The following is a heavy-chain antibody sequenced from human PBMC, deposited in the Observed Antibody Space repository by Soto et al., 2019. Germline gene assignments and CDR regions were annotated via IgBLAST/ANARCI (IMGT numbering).Heavy chain of an antibody. CDR1: GFTVSSNY. V-gene: IGHV3-53*01. Sequence: GGSLRLSCAASGFTVSSNYMSWVRQAPGKGLEWVSVLYSDGSTYYADSVKGRFTISRDNSKNALYFQMNSLRAEDTAVYYCARMGTDYSYWFDYWGQGTLVTVSS. D-gene: IGHD3-9*01. CDR2: LYSDGST. J-gene: IGHJ4*02. CDR3: ARMGTDYSYWFDY.